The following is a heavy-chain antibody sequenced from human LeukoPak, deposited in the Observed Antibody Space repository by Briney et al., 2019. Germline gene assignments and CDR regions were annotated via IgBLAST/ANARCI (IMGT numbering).Heavy chain of an antibody. D-gene: IGHD2-2*02. CDR2: ISSSGTIE. J-gene: IGHJ4*01. V-gene: IGHV3-48*04. CDR3: ARDSGRYCTIDSCYTDFDY. Sequence: GGSLRLSCVASGFTLSGHSMTWVRQTPGKGLEWDSYISSSGTIEFYADSVKGRFAISRENGKNALYLQMNSLRAEDTAVYYCARDSGRYCTIDSCYTDFDYWGRGTLVSVSS. CDR1: GFTLSGHS.